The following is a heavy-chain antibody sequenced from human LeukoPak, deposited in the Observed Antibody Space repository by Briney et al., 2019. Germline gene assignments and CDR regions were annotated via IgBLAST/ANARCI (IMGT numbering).Heavy chain of an antibody. CDR3: ARGAAGTAIPYFDN. V-gene: IGHV4-34*01. J-gene: IGHJ4*02. CDR2: INHSGST. D-gene: IGHD5-18*01. Sequence: PSETLSLTCAVYSGSFSSYYWSWIRQPPGKGLEWIGEINHSGSTNYNPSLKSRVTISVDTSKNQFSLRLNSVTAADTAVYYCARGAAGTAIPYFDNWGQGTLVTVSS. CDR1: SGSFSSYY.